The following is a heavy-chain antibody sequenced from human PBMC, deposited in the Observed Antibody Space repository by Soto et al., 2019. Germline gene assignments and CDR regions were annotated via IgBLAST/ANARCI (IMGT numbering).Heavy chain of an antibody. J-gene: IGHJ4*02. V-gene: IGHV3-23*01. CDR2: VSIGGST. CDR3: AKRRGDGGPFDY. CDR1: GFTLSSYS. Sequence: GESLRLSWAASGFTLSSYSMVLCRQVPGKGLEWVAVVSIGGSTHYADSVRGRLTISRDNSKNTLSLQMNSLTAEDTAVYFCAKRRGDGGPFDYWGQRAIDIVSS. D-gene: IGHD2-21*02.